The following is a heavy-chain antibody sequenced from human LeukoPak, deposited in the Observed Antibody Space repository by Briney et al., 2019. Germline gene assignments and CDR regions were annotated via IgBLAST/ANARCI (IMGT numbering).Heavy chain of an antibody. V-gene: IGHV3-21*01. D-gene: IGHD4-23*01. J-gene: IGHJ3*02. Sequence: PGGSLRLSCAASGFTFSSYSMNWVRQAPGKGLEWVSSISRSSSYIYYADSVQGRFTISRDNAKNSLYLQMNSLRAEDTAVYYCARDVTTVVTPDAFDIWGQGTMVTVSS. CDR2: ISRSSSYI. CDR1: GFTFSSYS. CDR3: ARDVTTVVTPDAFDI.